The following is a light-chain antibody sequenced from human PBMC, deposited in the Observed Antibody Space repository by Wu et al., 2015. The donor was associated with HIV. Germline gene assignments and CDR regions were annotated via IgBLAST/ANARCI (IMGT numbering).Light chain of an antibody. V-gene: IGKV1-9*01. CDR1: QDIFTY. CDR2: DAS. Sequence: SASIGDRVNITCRASQDIFTYLAWYQQTPGKAPRVLIYDASTLQRGVSSRFSGSGSGTDFTLTISGLQREDFAIYFCQQLNSFPLTFGLGSRLEI. CDR3: QQLNSFPLT. J-gene: IGKJ5*01.